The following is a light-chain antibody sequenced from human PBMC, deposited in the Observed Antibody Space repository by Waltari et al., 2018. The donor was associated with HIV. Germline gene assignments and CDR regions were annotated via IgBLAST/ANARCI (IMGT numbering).Light chain of an antibody. Sequence: QAGLTQPPSVSKGLRQTAPLTCSGNSNNVGFQGASWLQQHQGHPPKLLSYRNTNRPSGISERFSASRSVNTASLTITGLQPEDEADYYCSAWDSSLNAWVFGGGTKLTVL. CDR3: SAWDSSLNAWV. CDR1: SNNVGFQG. J-gene: IGLJ3*02. CDR2: RNT. V-gene: IGLV10-54*01.